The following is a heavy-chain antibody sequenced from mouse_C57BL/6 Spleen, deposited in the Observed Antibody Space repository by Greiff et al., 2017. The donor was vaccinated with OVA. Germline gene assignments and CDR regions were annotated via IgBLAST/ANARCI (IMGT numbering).Heavy chain of an antibody. CDR2: IYPGNSDT. V-gene: IGHV1-5*01. CDR1: GYTFTSYW. D-gene: IGHD1-1*01. CDR3: TRDYYGSSLYAMDY. J-gene: IGHJ4*01. Sequence: VQLQQSGTVLARPGASVKMSCKTSGYTFTSYWMHWVKQRPGQGLEWIGAIYPGNSDTSYNQKFKGKAKLTAVTSASTAYVELSSLTNEDSAVYYCTRDYYGSSLYAMDYWGQGTSVTVSS.